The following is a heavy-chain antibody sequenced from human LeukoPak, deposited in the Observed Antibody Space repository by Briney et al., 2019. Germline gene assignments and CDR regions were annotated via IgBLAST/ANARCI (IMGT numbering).Heavy chain of an antibody. J-gene: IGHJ5*02. CDR2: MNPNSGNT. D-gene: IGHD1-20*01. CDR1: GYTFTSYD. CDR3: ARGGYNWNSRWFDP. Sequence: ASVKVSCKASGYTFTSYDIDWVRQATGQGLEWMGWMNPNSGNTGYAQKFQGSVTMTRDTSISTAYMELSSLRSEDTAVYYCARGGYNWNSRWFDPWGQGTLVTVSS. V-gene: IGHV1-8*01.